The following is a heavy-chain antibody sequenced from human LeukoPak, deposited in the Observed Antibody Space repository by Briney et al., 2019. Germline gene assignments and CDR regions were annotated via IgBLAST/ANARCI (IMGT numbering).Heavy chain of an antibody. D-gene: IGHD4-17*01. CDR2: INHSGST. Sequence: ESSETLSLTRAVYGGSFSGYYWSWIRQPPGKGLEWIGEINHSGSTNYIPSLKSRVTISVDTSKNQFSLKLSSVTAADTAVYYCARGLSPSGYGDYGAIDYWGQGTLVTVSS. J-gene: IGHJ4*02. V-gene: IGHV4-34*01. CDR3: ARGLSPSGYGDYGAIDY. CDR1: GGSFSGYY.